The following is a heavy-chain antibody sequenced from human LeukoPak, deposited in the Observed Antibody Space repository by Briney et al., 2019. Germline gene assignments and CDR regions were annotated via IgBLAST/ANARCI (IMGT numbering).Heavy chain of an antibody. CDR1: GYSFTSYW. CDR3: ARWMVTHLAGAFDI. V-gene: IGHV5-51*01. CDR2: IYPGDSDT. D-gene: IGHD5-18*01. Sequence: GESLKISCKGSGYSFTSYWIGWVRQMPGQGLEWMGIIYPGDSDTRYSPSFQGQVTISADKSISTAYLQWSSLKASDTAMYYYARWMVTHLAGAFDIWGQGTMVTVSS. J-gene: IGHJ3*02.